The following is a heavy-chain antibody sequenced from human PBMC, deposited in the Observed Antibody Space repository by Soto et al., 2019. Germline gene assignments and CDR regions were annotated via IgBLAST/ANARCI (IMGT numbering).Heavy chain of an antibody. D-gene: IGHD6-13*01. Sequence: GGYLRLSCAASGFSFRDYAMGWVGPAPGKGREWVSVIRESGGNTHYADSVRRRFTVSRDNSKISLCLRMNSLRSEDTAVYFCAKRSPYSSGWYSPIFDYWGQGALVTVSS. J-gene: IGHJ4*02. CDR1: GFSFRDYA. V-gene: IGHV3-23*01. CDR2: IRESGGNT. CDR3: AKRSPYSSGWYSPIFDY.